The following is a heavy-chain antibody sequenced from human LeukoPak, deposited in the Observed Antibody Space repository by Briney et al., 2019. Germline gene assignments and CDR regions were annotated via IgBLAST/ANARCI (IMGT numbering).Heavy chain of an antibody. J-gene: IGHJ4*02. CDR3: ARDPVATWGYCSSTSCYSPAIY. CDR2: ISSSSSYI. CDR1: GFTFSSYS. V-gene: IGHV3-21*01. D-gene: IGHD2-2*01. Sequence: PGGSLRLSCAASGFTFSSYSMNWVRQAPGKGLEWVSSISSSSSYIYYADSVKGRFTISRDNAKNSLYLQMNSLRAEDTAVYYCARDPVATWGYCSSTSCYSPAIYWGQGTLVTVSS.